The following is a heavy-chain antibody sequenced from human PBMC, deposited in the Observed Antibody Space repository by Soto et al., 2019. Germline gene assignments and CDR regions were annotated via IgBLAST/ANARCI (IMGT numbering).Heavy chain of an antibody. J-gene: IGHJ4*02. CDR3: ARDRGFYDILTGYYTTPQFDY. CDR1: GFTFSSYS. CDR2: ISSSSSYI. V-gene: IGHV3-21*01. D-gene: IGHD3-9*01. Sequence: GGSLRLSCAASGFTFSSYSMNWVRQAPGKGLEWVSSISSSSSYIYYADSVKGRFTISRDNAKNSLYLQMNSLRAEDTAVYYCARDRGFYDILTGYYTTPQFDYWGQGTLVTVSS.